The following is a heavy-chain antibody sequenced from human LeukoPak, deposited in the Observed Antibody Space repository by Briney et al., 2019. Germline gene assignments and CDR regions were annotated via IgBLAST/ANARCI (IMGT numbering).Heavy chain of an antibody. Sequence: GGSLRLSCAASRFTFSSYTINWVRQAPGQGLEWVAIIWYDGSDKYYAESVKGRFAISRDNSKNTLYLQMNSLKAEDTAVYYCAREGGQQLGSFDYWGQGTLVTVSS. CDR1: RFTFSSYT. CDR3: AREGGQQLGSFDY. V-gene: IGHV3-33*08. CDR2: IWYDGSDK. D-gene: IGHD6-13*01. J-gene: IGHJ4*02.